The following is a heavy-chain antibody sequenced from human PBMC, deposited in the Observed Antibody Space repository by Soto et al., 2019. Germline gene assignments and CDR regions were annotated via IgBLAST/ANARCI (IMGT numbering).Heavy chain of an antibody. V-gene: IGHV4-31*03. CDR1: GGSISSGGYY. Sequence: SETLSLTCTVSGGSISSGGYYWSWIRQHPGKGLEWIGYIYYSGSTYYNPSLKSRVTISVDTSKNQFSLKLSSVTADDTAVYYCARRMTRAVRPPDFWGQGTLVTVSS. J-gene: IGHJ4*02. CDR2: IYYSGST. CDR3: ARRMTRAVRPPDF. D-gene: IGHD6-6*01.